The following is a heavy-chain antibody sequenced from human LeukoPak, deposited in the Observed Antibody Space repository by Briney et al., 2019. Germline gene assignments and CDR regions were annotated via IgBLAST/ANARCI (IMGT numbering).Heavy chain of an antibody. J-gene: IGHJ4*02. CDR2: INPNSGNT. CDR3: ARLGYYDYIWGSCRYTELDY. D-gene: IGHD3-16*02. V-gene: IGHV1-8*01. CDR1: GYTFTSYD. Sequence: ASVKVSCKASGYTFTSYDINWVRQATGQGLEWMGWINPNSGNTGYAQKFQGRVTMTRNTSISTAYMELSSLRSEDTAVYYCARLGYYDYIWGSCRYTELDYWGQGTLVTVSS.